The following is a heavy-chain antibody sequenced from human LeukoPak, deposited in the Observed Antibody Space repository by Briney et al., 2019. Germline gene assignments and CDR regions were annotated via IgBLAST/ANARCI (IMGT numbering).Heavy chain of an antibody. Sequence: PSETLSLTCTVSGGSISSYYWSWLRQPPEKGLEWIGYIYYSGSTNYNPSLKSRVTISVDTSKNQFSLKLSSVTAADTAVYYCARDPTTSPFYDSSGYYDYWGQGTLVTVSS. D-gene: IGHD3-22*01. CDR3: ARDPTTSPFYDSSGYYDY. CDR2: IYYSGST. J-gene: IGHJ4*02. CDR1: GGSISSYY. V-gene: IGHV4-59*01.